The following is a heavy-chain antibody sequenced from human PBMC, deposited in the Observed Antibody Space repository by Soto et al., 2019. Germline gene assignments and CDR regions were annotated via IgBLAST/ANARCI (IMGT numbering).Heavy chain of an antibody. CDR3: ATKPVSSSWSDP. Sequence: GGSLRLSCAASGFTFSSYAMSWVRQAPGKGLKWVSGMSGSGGSTYYAVSVKGRFTISRDNSKNTLYLQMNSLRAEDTAVYYCATKPVSSSWSDPWGQGTLVTVSS. CDR1: GFTFSSYA. D-gene: IGHD2-2*01. J-gene: IGHJ5*02. V-gene: IGHV3-23*01. CDR2: MSGSGGST.